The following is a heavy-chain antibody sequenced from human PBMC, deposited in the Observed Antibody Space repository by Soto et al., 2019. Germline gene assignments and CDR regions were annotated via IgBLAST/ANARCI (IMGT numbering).Heavy chain of an antibody. J-gene: IGHJ3*02. Sequence: GGPLRLSCAASGFTFSSYAMSWVRQAPGKGLEWVSAISGSGGSTYYADSVKGRFTISRDNSKNTLYLQMNSLRAEDTAVYYCAKDLTYCTNGVCFDAFDIWGQGTMVTVSS. V-gene: IGHV3-23*01. CDR1: GFTFSSYA. CDR2: ISGSGGST. CDR3: AKDLTYCTNGVCFDAFDI. D-gene: IGHD2-8*01.